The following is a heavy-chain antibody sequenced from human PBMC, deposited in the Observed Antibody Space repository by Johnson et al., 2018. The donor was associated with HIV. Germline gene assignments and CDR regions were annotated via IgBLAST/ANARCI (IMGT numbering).Heavy chain of an antibody. D-gene: IGHD2-2*01. CDR2: ISWDGGST. V-gene: IGHV3-43D*03. J-gene: IGHJ3*02. CDR1: GFTFDDYA. Sequence: VQLVESGGVVVQPGGSLRLSCAASGFTFDDYAMHWVRQAPGKGLEWVSLISWDGGSTYYADSVKGRFTISRDNSKNSLYLQMNSLRAEDTALYYCARDGAGCSSTSCPDAFDIWGQGTMVTVSS. CDR3: ARDGAGCSSTSCPDAFDI.